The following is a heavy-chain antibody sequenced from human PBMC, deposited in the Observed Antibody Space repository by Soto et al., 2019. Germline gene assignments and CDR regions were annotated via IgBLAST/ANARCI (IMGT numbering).Heavy chain of an antibody. CDR1: GDSINNYY. CDR3: ARGGAVATTAHFDH. V-gene: IGHV4-4*07. Sequence: QVHLQESGPGLVRTSEALSLNCTVSGDSINNYYWSWMRLPAGKGLEWIGRIYSNGNTYYNPSLKSRVSMSVDTSKNQFSLILTTVTAADTAVYYCARGGAVATTAHFDHWGHGTLVTVSS. CDR2: IYSNGNT. J-gene: IGHJ4*01. D-gene: IGHD5-12*01.